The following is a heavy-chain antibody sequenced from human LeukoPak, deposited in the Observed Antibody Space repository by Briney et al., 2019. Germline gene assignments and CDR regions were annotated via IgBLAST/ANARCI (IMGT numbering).Heavy chain of an antibody. CDR2: IREDGSEK. V-gene: IGHV3-7*01. CDR1: GFSLSSNW. J-gene: IGHJ4*02. CDR3: ARDGRGGHNDC. D-gene: IGHD1-1*01. Sequence: GGSLRLSCAASGFSLSSNWVSWVRQAPGKGLEWVANIREDGSEKKYVDSVKGRFTISRDNAKNSLYLQMNSLRAEDTAVYYCARDGRGGHNDCWGQGTLVTVSS.